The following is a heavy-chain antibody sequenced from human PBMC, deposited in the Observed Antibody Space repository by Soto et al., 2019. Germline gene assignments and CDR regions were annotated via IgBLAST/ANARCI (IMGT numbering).Heavy chain of an antibody. CDR3: AHRLASGYYDSSGYNNYWYFDL. CDR1: GFSLSTSGVG. J-gene: IGHJ2*01. V-gene: IGHV2-5*02. D-gene: IGHD3-22*01. Sequence: QITLKESGPTLVKPTQTLTLTCTFSGFSLSTSGVGVGWIRQPPGKALEWLALIYWDDDKRYSPSLKSRLTITKDTSKNQVVLTMTNMDPVDTATYYCAHRLASGYYDSSGYNNYWYFDLWGRGTLVTVSS. CDR2: IYWDDDK.